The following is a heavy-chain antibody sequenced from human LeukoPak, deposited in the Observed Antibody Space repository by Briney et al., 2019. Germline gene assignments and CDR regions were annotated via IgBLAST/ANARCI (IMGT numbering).Heavy chain of an antibody. CDR2: IYYSGST. D-gene: IGHD6-6*01. J-gene: IGHJ3*02. CDR1: GDSISSGSHY. CDR3: ARDRSIAARYDAFDI. Sequence: SETLSLTCSVSGDSISSGSHYWGWIRQSPGVGLEWIANIYYSGSTYYNPSLRSRVTISVDTSKNQFSLKVNSANAADTAVYYCARDRSIAARYDAFDIWGQGTMVTVSS. V-gene: IGHV4-39*02.